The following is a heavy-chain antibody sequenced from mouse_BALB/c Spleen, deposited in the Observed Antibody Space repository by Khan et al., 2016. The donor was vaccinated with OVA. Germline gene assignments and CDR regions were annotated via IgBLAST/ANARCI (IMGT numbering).Heavy chain of an antibody. CDR2: ILPGSDST. J-gene: IGHJ3*01. CDR3: ARMGDCGCDAWFAY. D-gene: IGHD2-2*01. CDR1: GYTFSSYW. V-gene: IGHV1-9*01. Sequence: QVQLKQSGAELMKPGASVKISCKATGYTFSSYWIEWIKQRPGHGLEWIGEILPGSDSTNYNEKFKGKATFTADTSSNTVYMQLSSLTSEDSAVYYYARMGDCGCDAWFAYWGQGTLVTVSA.